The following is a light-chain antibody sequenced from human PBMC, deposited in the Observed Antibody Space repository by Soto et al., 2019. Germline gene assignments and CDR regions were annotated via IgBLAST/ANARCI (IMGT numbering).Light chain of an antibody. CDR1: SSDVGGYDY. CDR2: EVN. Sequence: SALAQPPSASGSPGQSVTISCTGTSSDVGGYDYVSWYQQHPGKAPKLMIYEVNKRPSGVPDRFSGSKSGNTASLTVSGLQAEDEADYYCSSYAGSNNFEVFGTGTKVTVL. J-gene: IGLJ1*01. V-gene: IGLV2-8*01. CDR3: SSYAGSNNFEV.